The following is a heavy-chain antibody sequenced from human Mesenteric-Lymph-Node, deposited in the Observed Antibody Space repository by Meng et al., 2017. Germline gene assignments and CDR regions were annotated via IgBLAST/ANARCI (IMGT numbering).Heavy chain of an antibody. V-gene: IGHV1-69*01. D-gene: IGHD4-17*01. CDR2: TIAMFGTT. CDR1: GGTTSSYA. J-gene: IGHJ5*02. Sequence: QVPLGHSGAEGKNPGSSVKVSCKASGGTTSSYAISWVRQAPGQGLEWMGGTIAMFGTTNNAQKFQGRVTFTADESTTTAYMELSRLRSEDTAVYYCASPHDYGDMNWFDPWGQGTLVTVSS. CDR3: ASPHDYGDMNWFDP.